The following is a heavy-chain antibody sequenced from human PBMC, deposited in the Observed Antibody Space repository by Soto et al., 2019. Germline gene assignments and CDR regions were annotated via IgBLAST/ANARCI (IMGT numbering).Heavy chain of an antibody. D-gene: IGHD6-19*01. CDR3: ARGSYSSGWYNNWFDP. Sequence: GASAEVSCKDSGYTFTGYYMQWVQQAPGQGLEWMGWINPNSGGTNYAQKFQGWVTMTRDTSISTAYMELSRLRSDDTAVYYCARGSYSSGWYNNWFDPWGQGTLVTVSS. V-gene: IGHV1-2*04. J-gene: IGHJ5*02. CDR2: INPNSGGT. CDR1: GYTFTGYY.